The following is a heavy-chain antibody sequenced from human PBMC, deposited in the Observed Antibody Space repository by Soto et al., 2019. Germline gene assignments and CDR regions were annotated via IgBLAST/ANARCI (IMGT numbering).Heavy chain of an antibody. J-gene: IGHJ4*02. CDR1: GGSINSYW. CDR3: ARDIGSFAYGEGY. Sequence: NPSETLSLTCSVSGGSINSYWWSWIRQPAGKGLEWIGRVYSSGTTDYNPSLNSRATMSVETSKNQFSLKLSSVTAADTAVYYCARDIGSFAYGEGYWGQGIQVTVS. V-gene: IGHV4-4*07. D-gene: IGHD3-10*01. CDR2: VYSSGTT.